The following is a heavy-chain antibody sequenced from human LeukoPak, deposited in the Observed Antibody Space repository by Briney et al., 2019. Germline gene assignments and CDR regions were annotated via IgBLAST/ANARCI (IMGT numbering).Heavy chain of an antibody. CDR3: ASRDTATGLD. V-gene: IGHV4-34*01. Sequence: ASETLSLTCAVYGVSFSGYYWSWIRQPPGKGLEWIGEINHSGSTSYNPSLKSRVTISVDTSKNQFSLKLSSVTAADTAVYYCASRDTATGLDWGQGTLVTVSS. D-gene: IGHD5-18*01. CDR2: INHSGST. J-gene: IGHJ4*02. CDR1: GVSFSGYY.